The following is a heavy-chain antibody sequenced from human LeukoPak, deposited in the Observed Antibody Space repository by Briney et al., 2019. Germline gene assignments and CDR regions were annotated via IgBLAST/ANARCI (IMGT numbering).Heavy chain of an antibody. J-gene: IGHJ4*02. CDR3: AAVHPGEFTDY. V-gene: IGHV1-58*02. CDR2: IVVGSGNT. Sequence: SVKVSCKASGSTFTSSAMQWVRQARGQRLEWIGWIVVGSGNTNYAQKFQERVTITRDMSTSTAYMELSSLRSEDTAVYYCAAVHPGEFTDYWGQGTLVTVSS. CDR1: GSTFTSSA. D-gene: IGHD3-10*01.